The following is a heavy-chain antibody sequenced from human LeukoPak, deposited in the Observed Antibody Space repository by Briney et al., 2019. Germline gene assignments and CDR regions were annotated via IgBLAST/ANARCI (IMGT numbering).Heavy chain of an antibody. CDR2: IYYSGST. CDR1: GGSISSGDYY. D-gene: IGHD4-11*01. J-gene: IGHJ4*02. V-gene: IGHV4-30-4*01. CDR3: ARVGEYSNGPLGY. Sequence: PSETLSLTCTVSGGSISSGDYYWSWIRQPPGKGLEWIGYIYYSGSTYYNPFLKSRVTISVDTSKNQFSLKLSSVTAADTAVYYCARVGEYSNGPLGYWGQGTLVTVSS.